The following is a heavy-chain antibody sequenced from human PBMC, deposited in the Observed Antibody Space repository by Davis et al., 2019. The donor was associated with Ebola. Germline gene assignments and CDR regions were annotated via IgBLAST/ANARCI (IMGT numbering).Heavy chain of an antibody. V-gene: IGHV4-59*01. Sequence: PSETLSLTCAVYGGSFSGYYWSWIRQPPGKGLEWIGYIYYSGSTNYNPSLKSRVTISVDTSKNQFSLKLSSVTAADTAVYYCATANSSSWYGYFQHWGQGTLVTVSS. CDR3: ATANSSSWYGYFQH. J-gene: IGHJ1*01. CDR1: GGSFSGYY. D-gene: IGHD6-13*01. CDR2: IYYSGST.